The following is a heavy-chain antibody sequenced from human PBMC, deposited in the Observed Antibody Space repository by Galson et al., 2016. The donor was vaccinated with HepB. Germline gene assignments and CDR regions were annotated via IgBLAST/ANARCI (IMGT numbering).Heavy chain of an antibody. D-gene: IGHD3-3*01. CDR1: GGSFSGYY. CDR3: ARGSRRGVLRFVEWFGGYGMDV. J-gene: IGHJ6*02. Sequence: SETLSLTCAVYGGSFSGYYWSWIRQPPGKGLEWIGEINHSGSTNYNPSLKSRVTISVDTSKNQFSLKLSSVTAADTAVYYCARGSRRGVLRFVEWFGGYGMDVWGQGTTVTVSS. CDR2: INHSGST. V-gene: IGHV4-34*01.